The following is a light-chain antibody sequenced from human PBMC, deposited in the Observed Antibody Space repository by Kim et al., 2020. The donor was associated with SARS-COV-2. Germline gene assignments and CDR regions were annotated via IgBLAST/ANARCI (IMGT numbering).Light chain of an antibody. CDR3: NSRDTSHFVI. CDR2: GKN. CDR1: NLRKYY. V-gene: IGLV3-19*01. J-gene: IGLJ2*01. Sequence: SSELTQDPAVSVALGQTVRITCQGDNLRKYYATWYQQKPGQAPVLLISGKNNRPSGIPDRFSGSSSGNTASLTIAGAQAEDEADYYCNSRDTSHFVIFGGGTQLTVL.